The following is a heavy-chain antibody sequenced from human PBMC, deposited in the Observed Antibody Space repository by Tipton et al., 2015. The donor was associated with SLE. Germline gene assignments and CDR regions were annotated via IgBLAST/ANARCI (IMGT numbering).Heavy chain of an antibody. Sequence: RSLRLSCAASGFTFSSYGMHWVRQAPGKGLEWVAVIWYDGSNKYYADSVKGRFTISRDNSKNTLYLQMNSLRAEDTAVYYCATSITMVPVGAYWGQGTLVTVSS. V-gene: IGHV3-33*01. CDR2: IWYDGSNK. CDR3: ATSITMVPVGAY. J-gene: IGHJ4*02. D-gene: IGHD3-10*01. CDR1: GFTFSSYG.